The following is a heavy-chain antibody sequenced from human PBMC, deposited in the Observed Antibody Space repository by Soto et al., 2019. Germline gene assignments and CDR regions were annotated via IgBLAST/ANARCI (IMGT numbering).Heavy chain of an antibody. CDR3: ARRVAATSNWFDP. V-gene: IGHV4-34*01. D-gene: IGHD2-15*01. CDR2: IYYSGST. CDR1: GGSFSGYY. J-gene: IGHJ5*02. Sequence: SETLSLTCAVYGGSFSGYYWSWIRQPPGKGLEWSGDIYYSGSTNYNPSLKSRVTISVDTSKNQFSLKLSSVTAADTAVYYCARRVAATSNWFDPWGQGTLVTVSS.